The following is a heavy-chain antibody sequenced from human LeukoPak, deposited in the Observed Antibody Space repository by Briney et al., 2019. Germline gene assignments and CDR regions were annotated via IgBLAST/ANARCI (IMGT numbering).Heavy chain of an antibody. D-gene: IGHD3-22*01. CDR1: GGSISSSNYY. CDR3: ARYNIGGSGYRRFDY. J-gene: IGHJ4*02. CDR2: IYYSRST. V-gene: IGHV4-39*07. Sequence: KPSETLSLTCTVSGGSISSSNYYWGWIRQPPGKGLEWIGNIYYSRSTYYNPSLKSRVTISVDTSKNQFSLKLSSVTAADTAVYYCARYNIGGSGYRRFDYWGQGTLVTVSS.